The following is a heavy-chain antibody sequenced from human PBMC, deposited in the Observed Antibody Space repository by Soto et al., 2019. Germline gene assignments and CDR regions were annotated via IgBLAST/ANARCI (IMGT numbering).Heavy chain of an antibody. D-gene: IGHD6-13*01. CDR3: AKDPYSSSWYPDY. Sequence: GGSLRLSCAASGFTFSRYAMSWVRQAPGKGLEWVSAISGSGGSTYYADSVKGRFTISRDNSKNTLYLQMNSLRAEDTAVYYCAKDPYSSSWYPDYWGQGTLVTVSS. J-gene: IGHJ4*02. CDR1: GFTFSRYA. CDR2: ISGSGGST. V-gene: IGHV3-23*01.